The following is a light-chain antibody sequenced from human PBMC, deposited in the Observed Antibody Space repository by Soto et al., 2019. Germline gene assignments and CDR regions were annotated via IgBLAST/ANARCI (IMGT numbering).Light chain of an antibody. CDR1: QCVNSW. J-gene: IGKJ1*01. Sequence: DIQMTQSPGTLSVSLGDRVTITCRASQCVNSWLVWYQQKQGEAPKLLIYRSTFLESGVPSRFSGSGSGTEFTVNVSALQADDFATYYYQQYSHHPWTFGDGTKVEIK. CDR2: RST. CDR3: QQYSHHPWT. V-gene: IGKV1-5*03.